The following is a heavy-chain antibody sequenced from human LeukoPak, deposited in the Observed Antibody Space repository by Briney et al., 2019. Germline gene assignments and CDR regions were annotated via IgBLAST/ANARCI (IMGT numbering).Heavy chain of an antibody. CDR2: INPSGGST. V-gene: IGHV1-46*01. J-gene: IGHJ5*02. Sequence: ASVKVSCKASGYTFTSYYMHWVRQAPGQGLEWMGIINPSGGSTSYAQKFRGRVTMTRDMSTSTVYMELSSLRSEDTAVYYCARDGGLYCGGDCYYSDWFDPWGQGTLVTVSS. D-gene: IGHD2-21*02. CDR3: ARDGGLYCGGDCYYSDWFDP. CDR1: GYTFTSYY.